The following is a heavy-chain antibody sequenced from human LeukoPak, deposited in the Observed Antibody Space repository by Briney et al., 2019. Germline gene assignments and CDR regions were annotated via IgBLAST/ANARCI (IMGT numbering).Heavy chain of an antibody. J-gene: IGHJ6*02. CDR3: ARCVVTGYYYYYGMDI. Sequence: SVKVSCKASGGTFSSYAISWVRQAPGQGLEWMGGIIPIFGTANYAQKFQGRVTITADESTSTAYMELSSLRSEDTAVYYCARCVVTGYYYYYGMDIWGQGTTVTVSS. CDR1: GGTFSSYA. V-gene: IGHV1-69*13. CDR2: IIPIFGTA. D-gene: IGHD3-22*01.